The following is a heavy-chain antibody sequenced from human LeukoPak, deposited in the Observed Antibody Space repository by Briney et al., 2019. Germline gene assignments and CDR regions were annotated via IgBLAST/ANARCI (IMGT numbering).Heavy chain of an antibody. CDR3: VFGYFGGYVY. J-gene: IGHJ4*02. CDR2: ISYDGSNK. Sequence: QPGRSLRLSCAASVFTFSSYAMHWVRQAPGKGLEWVAVISYDGSNKYYADSVKGRFTISRDNSKNTLYLQMNSLRAEDTAVYYCVFGYFGGYVYWGRGTLVTVSS. D-gene: IGHD2-21*01. CDR1: VFTFSSYA. V-gene: IGHV3-30-3*01.